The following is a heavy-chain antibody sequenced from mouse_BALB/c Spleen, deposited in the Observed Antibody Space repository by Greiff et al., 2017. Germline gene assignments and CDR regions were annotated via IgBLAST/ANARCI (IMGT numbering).Heavy chain of an antibody. CDR2: INPSNGGT. CDR3: TRSGPRDAMDY. V-gene: IGHV1S81*02. D-gene: IGHD3-1*01. Sequence: QVQLQQPGAELVKPGASVKLSCKASGYTFTSYYMYWVKQRPGQGLEWIGGINPSNGGTNFNEKFKSKATLTVDKSSSTAYMQLSSLTSEDSAVYYCTRSGPRDAMDYWGQGTSVTVSS. J-gene: IGHJ4*01. CDR1: GYTFTSYY.